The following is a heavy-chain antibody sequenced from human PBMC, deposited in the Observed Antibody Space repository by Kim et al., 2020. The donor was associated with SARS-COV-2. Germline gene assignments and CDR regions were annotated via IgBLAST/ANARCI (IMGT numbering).Heavy chain of an antibody. CDR1: GFTFSSYW. CDR2: IKQAGSEK. D-gene: IGHD3-22*01. Sequence: GGSLRLSCAASGFTFSSYWMSWVRQAPGKGLEWVAYIKQAGSEKYYVDSVKGRFTISRDNAKNSLYLQMNSLRAEDTAVYYCARVDSSGYYYVWGQGTLGTVSS. CDR3: ARVDSSGYYYV. V-gene: IGHV3-7*04. J-gene: IGHJ1*01.